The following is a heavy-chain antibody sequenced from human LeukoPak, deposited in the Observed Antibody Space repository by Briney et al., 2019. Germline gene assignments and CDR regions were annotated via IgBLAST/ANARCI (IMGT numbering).Heavy chain of an antibody. CDR1: ELTVSTNY. CDR3: ANLGQDMAYFDY. D-gene: IGHD2-15*01. Sequence: GGSLRLSCAASELTVSTNYMNWVRQAPGKGLEWVSAISGSGGSTYYADSVKGRFTISRDNSKNTLYLQMNSLRAEDTAVYYCANLGQDMAYFDYWGQGTLVTVSS. V-gene: IGHV3-23*01. J-gene: IGHJ4*02. CDR2: ISGSGGST.